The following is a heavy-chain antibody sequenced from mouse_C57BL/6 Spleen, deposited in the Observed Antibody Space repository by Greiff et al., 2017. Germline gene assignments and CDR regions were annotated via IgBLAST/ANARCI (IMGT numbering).Heavy chain of an antibody. CDR3: ARYDGAMDY. Sequence: VQLQQPGAELVKPGASVKLSCKASGYTFTSYWMQWVKQRPGQGLEWIGEIDPSDSYTNYNQKFKGKATLTVDTSSSTAYMQLSSLTSEDSAVYYCARYDGAMDYWGQGTSVTVSS. V-gene: IGHV1-50*01. CDR2: IDPSDSYT. J-gene: IGHJ4*01. CDR1: GYTFTSYW. D-gene: IGHD2-12*01.